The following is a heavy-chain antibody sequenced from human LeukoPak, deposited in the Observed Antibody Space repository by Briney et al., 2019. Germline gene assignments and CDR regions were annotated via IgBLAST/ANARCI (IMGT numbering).Heavy chain of an antibody. Sequence: SETLSLTCTVSGGSISSYYWSWIRQPPGKGLEWIGYIYYSGSTNYNPSLKSRVTISVDTSKNQFSLKLSSVTAADTAVYYCARGGHDYYDSSGYTKYYFDYWGQGTLVTVSS. J-gene: IGHJ4*02. CDR2: IYYSGST. CDR1: GGSISSYY. CDR3: ARGGHDYYDSSGYTKYYFDY. D-gene: IGHD3-22*01. V-gene: IGHV4-59*08.